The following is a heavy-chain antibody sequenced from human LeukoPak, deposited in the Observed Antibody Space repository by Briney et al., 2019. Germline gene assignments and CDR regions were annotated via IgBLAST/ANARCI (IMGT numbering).Heavy chain of an antibody. V-gene: IGHV3-30-3*01. J-gene: IGHJ4*02. D-gene: IGHD6-19*01. CDR1: GFTLSNYW. Sequence: PGGSLRLSCAASGFTLSNYWMHWVRQGPGKGLEWVAVISYDGSNKYYADSVKGRFTISRDNSKNTLYLQMNSLRAEDTAVYYCARVEGAVAGAFDYWGQGTLVTVSS. CDR2: ISYDGSNK. CDR3: ARVEGAVAGAFDY.